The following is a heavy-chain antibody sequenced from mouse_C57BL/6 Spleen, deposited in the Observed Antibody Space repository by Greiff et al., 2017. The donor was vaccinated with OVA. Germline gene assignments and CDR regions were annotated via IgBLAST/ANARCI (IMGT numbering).Heavy chain of an antibody. D-gene: IGHD1-1*01. CDR2: IYPGGGYT. Sequence: QVHVKQSGAELVRPGTSVKMSCKASGYTFTNYWIGWAKQRPGHGLEWIGDIYPGGGYTNYNEKFKGKATLTADKSSSTAYMQFSSLTSEDSAIYYCARCGYYGSSSYFDYWGQGTTLTVSS. CDR1: GYTFTNYW. V-gene: IGHV1-63*01. J-gene: IGHJ2*01. CDR3: ARCGYYGSSSYFDY.